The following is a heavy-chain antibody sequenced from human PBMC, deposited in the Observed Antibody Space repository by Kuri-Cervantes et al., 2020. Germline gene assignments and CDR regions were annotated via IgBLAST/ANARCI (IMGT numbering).Heavy chain of an antibody. CDR3: ASATSNWLGALDY. J-gene: IGHJ4*02. CDR2: INPNSGGT. V-gene: IGHV1-2*02. Sequence: ASVKVSCKASGGTFSSYAISWVRQAPGQGLEWMGWINPNSGGTNYAQKFQGRVTMTRDTSTSTVYMELSSLRSEDTAVYYCASATSNWLGALDYWGQGTLVTVSS. CDR1: GGTFSSYA. D-gene: IGHD1-1*01.